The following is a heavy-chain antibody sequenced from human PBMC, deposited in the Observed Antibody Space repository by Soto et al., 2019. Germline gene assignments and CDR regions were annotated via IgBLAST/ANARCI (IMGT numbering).Heavy chain of an antibody. J-gene: IGHJ6*02. Sequence: PGGSTEISGAASGLDFSREVRCWVRQAPGKGLAWVSSSSGSGRTISHADFMRVRFAISRDKSQHSLYLQRNNLRVDDTAVYYCAKVGPSYYYGMGVGGQGTTVTVSS. CDR1: GLDFSREV. V-gene: IGHV3-23*01. CDR3: AKVGPSYYYGMGV. D-gene: IGHD1-26*01. CDR2: SSGSGRTI.